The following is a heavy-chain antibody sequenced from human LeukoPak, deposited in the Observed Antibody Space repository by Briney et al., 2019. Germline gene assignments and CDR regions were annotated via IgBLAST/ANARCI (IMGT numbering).Heavy chain of an antibody. CDR2: ISYDGSNK. Sequence: SCKASGYTFTGYYMHWVRQAPGKGLEWVAVISYDGSNKYYADSVKGRFTISRDNSKNTLYLQMNSLRAEDTAVYYCICYYYYGMDVWGQGTTVTVSS. D-gene: IGHD3-3*02. V-gene: IGHV3-30-3*01. CDR3: ICYYYYGMDV. J-gene: IGHJ6*02. CDR1: GYTFTGYY.